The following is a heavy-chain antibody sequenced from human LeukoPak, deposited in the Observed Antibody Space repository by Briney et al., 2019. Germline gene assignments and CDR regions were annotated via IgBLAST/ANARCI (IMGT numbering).Heavy chain of an antibody. D-gene: IGHD2-21*02. Sequence: GGSLRLSCAASGFTFTNYAMAWVRQPPGKGLEWVSIISGSGGNTYYADSVKGRFTISRGNSKNTLYLQMNSLRPDDTAVYYCAKETGSGGDPYDYWGQGTLVTVSS. CDR2: ISGSGGNT. CDR1: GFTFTNYA. CDR3: AKETGSGGDPYDY. J-gene: IGHJ4*02. V-gene: IGHV3-23*01.